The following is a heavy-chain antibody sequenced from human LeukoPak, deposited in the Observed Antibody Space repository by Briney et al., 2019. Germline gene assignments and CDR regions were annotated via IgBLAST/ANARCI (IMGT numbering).Heavy chain of an antibody. Sequence: GGSLRLSCAASRCTFSSYWMRWVRQAPGKGLEWVANIKQDGSEKNYVDSVKGRFTISRDNAKNSLYLQMNSLRAEDTAVYYCASGLELDYWGQGTLVTVSS. J-gene: IGHJ4*02. V-gene: IGHV3-7*03. CDR3: ASGLELDY. CDR2: IKQDGSEK. CDR1: RCTFSSYW.